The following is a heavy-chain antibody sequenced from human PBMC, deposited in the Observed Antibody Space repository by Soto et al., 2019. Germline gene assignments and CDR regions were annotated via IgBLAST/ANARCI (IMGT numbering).Heavy chain of an antibody. CDR3: ARPTRYLDRLLYDY. CDR2: INHSGST. D-gene: IGHD3-9*01. CDR1: GGSMSIYY. V-gene: IGHV4-59*01. J-gene: IGHJ4*02. Sequence: SETLSLTCTVSGGSMSIYYWSWIRQSPGKGLEWIGYINHSGSTNYNPSLKSRVTISVDTSKNQFSLKLRAVTAADTAVYYLARPTRYLDRLLYDYWGQGTLVTVSS.